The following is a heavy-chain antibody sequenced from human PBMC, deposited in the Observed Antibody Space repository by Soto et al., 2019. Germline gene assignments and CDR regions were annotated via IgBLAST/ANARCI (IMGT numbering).Heavy chain of an antibody. CDR1: GFTFSSYA. Sequence: GGSLSLSCAPSGFTFSSYAMHWVRQAPGKGLEWVAVIWYDGSNKYYADSVKGRFTISRDNSKNTLYLQMDSLRAEDTAVYYCARVWRSSSWLDAFDIWGQGTMVTVSS. CDR2: IWYDGSNK. D-gene: IGHD6-13*01. V-gene: IGHV3-33*01. CDR3: ARVWRSSSWLDAFDI. J-gene: IGHJ3*02.